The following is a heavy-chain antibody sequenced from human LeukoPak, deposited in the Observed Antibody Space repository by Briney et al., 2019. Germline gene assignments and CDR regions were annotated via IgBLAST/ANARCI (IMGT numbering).Heavy chain of an antibody. CDR2: IIPIFGTT. Sequence: GSSVKVSCKASGGTFNSYVISWVRQAPGQGLEWMGGIIPIFGTTNYAQKFQGRVTITADESTSTAYMELSSLRSEDTAMYYCASPPRYSAYERRYGMDVWGKGTTVIVSS. J-gene: IGHJ6*04. D-gene: IGHD5-12*01. V-gene: IGHV1-69*01. CDR3: ASPPRYSAYERRYGMDV. CDR1: GGTFNSYV.